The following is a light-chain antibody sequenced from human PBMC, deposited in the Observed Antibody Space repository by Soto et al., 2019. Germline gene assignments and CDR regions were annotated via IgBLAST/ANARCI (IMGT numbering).Light chain of an antibody. CDR1: QSVSSN. CDR3: QQYNNWPLWT. CDR2: GAS. Sequence: EIVMTQSPATLSVSPEERATLSCRASQSVSSNLAWYQQKHGQAPRLLIYGASTRATGIPARFSGSGSASEFTHTISSLQSEDFAVYYCQQYNNWPLWTFGQGTKVEIK. J-gene: IGKJ1*01. V-gene: IGKV3-15*01.